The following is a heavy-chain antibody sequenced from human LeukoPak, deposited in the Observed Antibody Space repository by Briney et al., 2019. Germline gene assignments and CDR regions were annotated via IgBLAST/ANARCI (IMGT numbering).Heavy chain of an antibody. CDR3: ARGPLGEQQLVIYYYYGMGV. Sequence: GGSLRLSCAASGFTFSSYWMSWVRQAPGKGLEWVANIKQDGSEKYYVDSVKGRFTISRDNAKNSLYLQMNSLRAEDTAVYYCARGPLGEQQLVIYYYYGMGVWGQGTTVTVSS. D-gene: IGHD6-13*01. CDR2: IKQDGSEK. V-gene: IGHV3-7*01. J-gene: IGHJ6*02. CDR1: GFTFSSYW.